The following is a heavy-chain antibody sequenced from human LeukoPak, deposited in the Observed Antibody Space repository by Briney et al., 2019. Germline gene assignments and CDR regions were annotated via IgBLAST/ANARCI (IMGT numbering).Heavy chain of an antibody. CDR3: VKINYYDSSGYYLGLDY. V-gene: IGHV3-23*01. CDR2: ISGSGGST. Sequence: GGSLRLSCAASGFTFSSYAMSWVRQAPGKGLEWVSAISGSGGSTYYADSVKGRFTISRDNSKNTLYLQMNSLRAEDTAVYYCVKINYYDSSGYYLGLDYWGQGTLVTVSS. D-gene: IGHD3-22*01. J-gene: IGHJ4*02. CDR1: GFTFSSYA.